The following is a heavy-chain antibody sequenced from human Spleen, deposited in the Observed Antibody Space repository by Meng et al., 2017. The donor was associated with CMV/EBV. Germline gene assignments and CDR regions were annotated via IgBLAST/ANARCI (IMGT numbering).Heavy chain of an antibody. D-gene: IGHD2-15*01. J-gene: IGHJ4*02. Sequence: SCKTFGYAFSRYYIQWVRQAPGQGLEWMGHINPKAGAIKYAPKFQGRVTMTTDTSMSTAYMELTTLKSNYTAVFFCARGSPSRIFDYWGQGTLVTVSS. CDR2: INPKAGAI. V-gene: IGHV1-2*06. CDR1: GYAFSRYY. CDR3: ARGSPSRIFDY.